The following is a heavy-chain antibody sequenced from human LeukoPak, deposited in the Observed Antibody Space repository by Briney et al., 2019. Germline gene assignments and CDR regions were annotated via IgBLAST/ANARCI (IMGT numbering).Heavy chain of an antibody. CDR3: ASGPTLLGVAGTWPLDY. D-gene: IGHD6-19*01. V-gene: IGHV3-21*06. J-gene: IGHJ4*02. CDR1: GFIFSDYS. Sequence: GGSLRHSCAASGFIFSDYSIHWVRQAPGKGLQWVSSISSGSTYKYFADSVKGRFTISRDNAKNSLYLQMNSLRAEDSAVYYCASGPTLLGVAGTWPLDYLGQGTLVTVSS. CDR2: ISSGSTYK.